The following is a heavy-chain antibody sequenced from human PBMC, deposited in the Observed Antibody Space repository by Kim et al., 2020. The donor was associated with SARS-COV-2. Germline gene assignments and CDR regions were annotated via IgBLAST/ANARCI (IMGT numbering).Heavy chain of an antibody. V-gene: IGHV3-30*02. D-gene: IGHD6-6*01. J-gene: IGHJ6*02. Sequence: VEGRFTSSRDNSKNPLYLQMNSLRAEDTAVYYCAKDQEAARPYYYDGMDVWGQGTTVTVSS. CDR3: AKDQEAARPYYYDGMDV.